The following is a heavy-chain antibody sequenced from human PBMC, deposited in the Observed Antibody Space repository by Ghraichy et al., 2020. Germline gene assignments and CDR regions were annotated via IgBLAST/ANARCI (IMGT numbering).Heavy chain of an antibody. CDR2: VSHGYAS. D-gene: IGHD2-15*01. V-gene: IGHV4-34*01. Sequence: SQTLSLTCAVNGGSFSGYCWGWVRQRPWPGLELVGEVSHGYASTSYPSLTSRVTISLATTKTHFSLTLTSLTAADTAVYYCVRGASRGRNVVRVAVTGTPTRNYFDTWGQGTLVTVSS. CDR3: VRGASRGRNVVRVAVTGTPTRNYFDT. CDR1: GGSFSGYC. J-gene: IGHJ4*02.